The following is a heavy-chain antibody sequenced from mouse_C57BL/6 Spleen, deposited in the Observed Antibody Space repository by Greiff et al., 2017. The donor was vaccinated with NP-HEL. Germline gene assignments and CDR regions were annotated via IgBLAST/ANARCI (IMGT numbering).Heavy chain of an antibody. D-gene: IGHD2-2*01. CDR3: TTQSTMVTTWFAY. CDR1: GFTFSDAW. V-gene: IGHV6-6*01. CDR2: IRNKANNHAT. Sequence: EVKLMESGGGLVQPGGSMKLSCAASGFTFSDAWMDWVRQSPEKGLEWVAEIRNKANNHATYYAESVKGRFTISRDDSKSSVYLQMNSLRAEDTGIYYCTTQSTMVTTWFAYWGQGTLVTVSA. J-gene: IGHJ3*01.